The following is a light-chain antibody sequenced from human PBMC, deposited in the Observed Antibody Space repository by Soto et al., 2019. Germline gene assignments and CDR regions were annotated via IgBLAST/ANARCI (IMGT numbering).Light chain of an antibody. CDR2: DVT. Sequence: QSALTQPASVSGSPGQSITISCTGTSSDIGVYNYVSWYQQHPGKAPKLIIYDVTNRPSAVSHRFSGSKSGNTASLTISGLQAEDEADYYCSSFARSSPPYVFGLGTKVTVL. J-gene: IGLJ1*01. V-gene: IGLV2-14*03. CDR3: SSFARSSPPYV. CDR1: SSDIGVYNY.